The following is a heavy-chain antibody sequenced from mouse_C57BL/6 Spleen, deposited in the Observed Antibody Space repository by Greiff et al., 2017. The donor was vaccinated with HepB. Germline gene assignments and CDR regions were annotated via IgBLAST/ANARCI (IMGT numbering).Heavy chain of an antibody. D-gene: IGHD2-2*01. CDR3: APYGYDTFQYCFDY. CDR2: IDPADGDT. V-gene: IGHV14-1*01. CDR1: GFNIKDYY. Sequence: VQLQQSGAELVRPGASVKLSCTASGFNIKDYYMHWVKQRPEQGLEWIGRIDPADGDTEYAPKFQGKATMTADTSSNTAYLQLSSLTSEDTAVYSGAPYGYDTFQYCFDYWGQGTTLTVSS. J-gene: IGHJ2*01.